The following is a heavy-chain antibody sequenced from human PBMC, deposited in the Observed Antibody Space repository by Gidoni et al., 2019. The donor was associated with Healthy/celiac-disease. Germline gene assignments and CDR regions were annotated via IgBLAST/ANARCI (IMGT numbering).Heavy chain of an antibody. J-gene: IGHJ5*02. Sequence: QVQLVESGGGVVQPGRSLRLSCAASAFTFSSYAMHWVRQAPGKGLEWVAVISYDGSKKYYADSVKGRFTISRDNSKNTLYLQMNSLRAEDTAVYYCARDSLYCSGGSCATFMRGALNWFDPWGQGTLVTVSS. CDR1: AFTFSSYA. CDR3: ARDSLYCSGGSCATFMRGALNWFDP. D-gene: IGHD2-15*01. CDR2: ISYDGSKK. V-gene: IGHV3-30-3*01.